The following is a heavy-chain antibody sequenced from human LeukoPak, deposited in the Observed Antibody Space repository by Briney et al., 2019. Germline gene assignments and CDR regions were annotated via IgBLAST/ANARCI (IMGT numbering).Heavy chain of an antibody. CDR2: INPNSGGT. CDR3: ARDGIFGVVIIAFDI. J-gene: IGHJ3*02. CDR1: GYTFTGYY. V-gene: IGHV1-2*02. D-gene: IGHD3-3*01. Sequence: GASVKVSCKASGYTFTGYYMHWVRQAPGQGLEWMGWINPNSGGTNYAQKFQGRVTMTRDTSISTAYMELSRLRSDDTAVYYCARDGIFGVVIIAFDIWGQGTMVTVSS.